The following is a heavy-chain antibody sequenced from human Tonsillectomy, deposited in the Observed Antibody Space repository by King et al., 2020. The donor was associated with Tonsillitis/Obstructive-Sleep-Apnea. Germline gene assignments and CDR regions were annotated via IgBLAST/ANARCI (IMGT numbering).Heavy chain of an antibody. Sequence: TLKESGPVLVKPTETLTLTCTVSGFSLSNARMGVSWIRQPPGKALEWLAHIFSNDEKSYSTSLKSRLTISKDTSKSQVVLTMTNMDPVDTAPYCCARIRSGQNWNDGAFDIWGQGTMVTVSS. CDR1: GFSLSNARMG. D-gene: IGHD1-1*01. V-gene: IGHV2-26*01. J-gene: IGHJ3*02. CDR3: ARIRSGQNWNDGAFDI. CDR2: IFSNDEK.